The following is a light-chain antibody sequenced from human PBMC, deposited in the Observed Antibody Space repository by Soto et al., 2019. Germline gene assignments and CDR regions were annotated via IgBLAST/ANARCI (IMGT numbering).Light chain of an antibody. V-gene: IGLV1-40*01. J-gene: IGLJ1*01. CDR3: CSYAGSYTSV. Sequence: QSVLTQPPSVSGAPGQRVTISCTGNNSNLGAGHDVHWYQQLPGAAPKLVIFGNRNRPSGVPERFSGSKSGNTASLTISGLQAEDEADYYCCSYAGSYTSVLGTGTKVTVL. CDR1: NSNLGAGHD. CDR2: GNR.